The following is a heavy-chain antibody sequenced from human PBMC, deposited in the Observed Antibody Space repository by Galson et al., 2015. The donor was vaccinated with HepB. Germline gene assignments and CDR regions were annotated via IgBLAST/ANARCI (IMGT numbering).Heavy chain of an antibody. J-gene: IGHJ6*02. CDR3: AYGSDV. V-gene: IGHV6-1*01. CDR1: GDSVTSNSAV. Sequence: CAISGDSVTSNSAVWNWIRQSPSRGLEWLGRTYFRSKWRIDYAMSVKSRITISADTSDNQFSLLLRSVTPEDTAVYYRAYGSDVWGPGTTVIVSS. CDR2: TYFRSKWRI.